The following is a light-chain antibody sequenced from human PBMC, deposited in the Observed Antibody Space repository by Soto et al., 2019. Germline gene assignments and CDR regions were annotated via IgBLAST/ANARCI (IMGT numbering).Light chain of an antibody. CDR3: HSYDSSLSGGV. Sequence: QSVLTQPPSVSGAPGQRVTISCTESSSNIGAGYDVHWYQQLPGTAPKLLIYGNSNRPSGVPDRFSGSKSGTSASPAITGLQAEDEADYYCHSYDSSLSGGVFGGGTKLTVL. V-gene: IGLV1-40*01. J-gene: IGLJ3*02. CDR2: GNS. CDR1: SSNIGAGYD.